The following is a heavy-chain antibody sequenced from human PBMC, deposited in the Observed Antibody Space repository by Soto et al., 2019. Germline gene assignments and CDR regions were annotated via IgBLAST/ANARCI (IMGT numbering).Heavy chain of an antibody. CDR3: ARQNWEATNPFDY. D-gene: IGHD5-12*01. CDR2: IYYSGST. Sequence: QVQLQESGPGLVKPSQTLSLTCTVSGGSIRSGGYYWSWIRQHPGKGLEWIGYIYYSGSTYYNPSLKSRVTISVDTSKNQFSLKLSSVTAADTAVYYCARQNWEATNPFDYWGQGTLVTVSS. J-gene: IGHJ4*02. V-gene: IGHV4-31*03. CDR1: GGSIRSGGYY.